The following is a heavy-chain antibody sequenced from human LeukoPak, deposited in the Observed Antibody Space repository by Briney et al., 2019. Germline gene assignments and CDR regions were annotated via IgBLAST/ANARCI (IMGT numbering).Heavy chain of an antibody. CDR3: AGGFWSGYYTS. CDR2: IYTSGST. Sequence: SETLSLTCTVSGDSISSYYWTWIRQPPGKGLEWIGYIYTSGSTNYNPSLKSRLTISVDTSKNQFSLKLSSVTAADTAVYYCAGGFWSGYYTSWGQGTSVTVSS. CDR1: GDSISSYY. J-gene: IGHJ3*01. D-gene: IGHD3-3*01. V-gene: IGHV4-4*09.